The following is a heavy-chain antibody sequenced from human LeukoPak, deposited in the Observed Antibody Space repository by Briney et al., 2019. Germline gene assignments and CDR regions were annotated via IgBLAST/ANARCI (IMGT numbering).Heavy chain of an antibody. CDR3: ATYYYDSSGYPRPDY. CDR1: GYTFTSYY. V-gene: IGHV1-46*01. D-gene: IGHD3-22*01. J-gene: IGHJ4*02. CDR2: INPSGGST. Sequence: ASVKVSCKASGYTFTSYYMHWVRQAPGQGLEWMGIINPSGGSTSYAQKFQGRVTMTRDMSTSTVYMELSSLRSEDTAVYYCATYYYDSSGYPRPDYWGQGTLVTVSS.